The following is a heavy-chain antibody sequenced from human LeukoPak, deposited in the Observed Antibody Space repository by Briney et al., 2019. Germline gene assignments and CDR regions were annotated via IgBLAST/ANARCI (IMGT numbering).Heavy chain of an antibody. Sequence: GGSLRLSCAASGFTFSSYSMNWVRQAPGKGLEWVSSISSSSSYIYYADSVKGRFTISRDNAKNSLYLQMNSLRAGDTAVYYCARAGFSYGGNADTFDIWGQGTMVTVSS. D-gene: IGHD4-23*01. CDR2: ISSSSSYI. CDR3: ARAGFSYGGNADTFDI. V-gene: IGHV3-21*01. CDR1: GFTFSSYS. J-gene: IGHJ3*02.